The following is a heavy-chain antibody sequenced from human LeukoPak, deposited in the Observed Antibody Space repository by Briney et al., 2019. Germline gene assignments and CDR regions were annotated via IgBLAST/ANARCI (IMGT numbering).Heavy chain of an antibody. V-gene: IGHV4-38-2*01. D-gene: IGHD3-3*01. CDR3: ATDFWSGTNIIDY. Sequence: SETLSLTCPVSGYSISSGYYWGWIRQPPGKVLEWVGNIYHNGSTDYNPSLKSRVTISVDTSKNQFSLKLSSVTAADTAVYYCATDFWSGTNIIDYWGQGTLVTVSS. CDR1: GYSISSGYY. CDR2: IYHNGST. J-gene: IGHJ4*02.